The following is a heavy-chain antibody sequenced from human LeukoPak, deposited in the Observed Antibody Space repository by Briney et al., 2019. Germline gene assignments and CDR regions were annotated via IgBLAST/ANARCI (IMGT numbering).Heavy chain of an antibody. CDR2: INQSGST. CDR1: GGSFSGHY. J-gene: IGHJ4*02. D-gene: IGHD3-3*01. V-gene: IGHV4-34*01. Sequence: PSETLSLTCAVYGGSFSGHYWSWIRQPPGKGLEWIGEINQSGSTNYNPSLKSRVTISVDTSKNQFSLKVSSVTAADTAVYYCARIQLRFLEWYLDYWGQGTLVTVSS. CDR3: ARIQLRFLEWYLDY.